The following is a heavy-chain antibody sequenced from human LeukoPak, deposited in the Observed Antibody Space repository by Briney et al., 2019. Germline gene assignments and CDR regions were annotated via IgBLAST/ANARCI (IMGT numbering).Heavy chain of an antibody. CDR1: GYSFTSYW. J-gene: IGHJ4*02. CDR3: ARQERIAAAGTGIDY. Sequence: GESLKISCKGSGYSFTSYWIGWVRQMPGKGLEWMGIIHPGDSDTRYSPSFQGQVTISADKSISTAYLQWSSLKASDTAMYYCARQERIAAAGTGIDYWGQGTLVTVPS. D-gene: IGHD6-13*01. V-gene: IGHV5-51*01. CDR2: IHPGDSDT.